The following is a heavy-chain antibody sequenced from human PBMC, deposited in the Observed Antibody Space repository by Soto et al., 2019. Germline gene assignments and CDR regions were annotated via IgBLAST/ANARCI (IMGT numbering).Heavy chain of an antibody. CDR3: ATVQLGRLIDY. V-gene: IGHV1-69*02. Sequence: SVKVSCKASGGTFSSYTISWVRQAPGQGLEWMGRIIPILGIANYAQKFQGRVTITADKSTGTAYMELSSLRSEDTAVYYCATVQLGRLIDYWGQGTLVTVSS. J-gene: IGHJ4*02. CDR2: IIPILGIA. CDR1: GGTFSSYT. D-gene: IGHD6-6*01.